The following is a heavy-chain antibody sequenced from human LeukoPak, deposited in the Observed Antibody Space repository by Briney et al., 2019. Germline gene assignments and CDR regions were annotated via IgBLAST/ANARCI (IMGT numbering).Heavy chain of an antibody. J-gene: IGHJ5*02. CDR2: ISGSGGST. V-gene: IGHV3-23*01. CDR1: GCTFSSYA. D-gene: IGHD2-2*02. CDR3: AKFRDSGGVPAAIPNTNWFDP. Sequence: GGSLRLSCAASGCTFSSYARSWVRQAPGKGLQWVSAISGSGGSTYYADSVKGRFTISRDNSKNTLYLQMNSLRAEDTAVYYCAKFRDSGGVPAAIPNTNWFDPWGQGTLVTVSS.